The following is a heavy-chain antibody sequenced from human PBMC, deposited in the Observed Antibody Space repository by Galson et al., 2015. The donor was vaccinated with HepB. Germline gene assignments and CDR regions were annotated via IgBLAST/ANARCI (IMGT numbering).Heavy chain of an antibody. CDR1: GFTFSSYS. V-gene: IGHV3-21*01. J-gene: IGHJ4*02. Sequence: SLRLSCAASGFTFSSYSMNWVRQAPGKGLEWVSSISSSSSYIYYADSVKGRFTISRDNAKNSLYLQMNSLRAEDTAVYYCARDYSSSWYPAEQKTFDYWGQGTLVTVSS. D-gene: IGHD6-13*01. CDR2: ISSSSSYI. CDR3: ARDYSSSWYPAEQKTFDY.